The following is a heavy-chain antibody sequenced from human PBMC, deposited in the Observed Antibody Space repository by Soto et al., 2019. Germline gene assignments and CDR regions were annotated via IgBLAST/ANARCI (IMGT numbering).Heavy chain of an antibody. J-gene: IGHJ6*02. D-gene: IGHD3-10*01. CDR2: INWNGGST. Sequence: EVLLVESGGGVVRPGGSLRLSCAASGFTFDDYGMSWVRQTPGKGLEWVSGINWNGGSTGYADSVKGRFTISRDNAKNSLYLQMNSLRAEDTALYYCARDLSVYYGSGGGTYGMGVWGQGTTVTVSS. CDR1: GFTFDDYG. CDR3: ARDLSVYYGSGGGTYGMGV. V-gene: IGHV3-20*04.